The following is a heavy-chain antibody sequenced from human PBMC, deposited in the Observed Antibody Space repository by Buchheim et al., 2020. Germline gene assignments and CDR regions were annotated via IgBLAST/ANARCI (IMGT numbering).Heavy chain of an antibody. CDR3: ARDPGSTVGYYYGMDV. V-gene: IGHV3-33*01. Sequence: QVQLVESGGGVVQPGRSLRLSCAASGFTFSSYGMHWVRQAPGKGLEWVAVIWYDGSNKYYADSVKGRFTISRDNSKNTLYLQMNSLRAEDTAVYYCARDPGSTVGYYYGMDVWGQGTT. D-gene: IGHD4-23*01. J-gene: IGHJ6*02. CDR1: GFTFSSYG. CDR2: IWYDGSNK.